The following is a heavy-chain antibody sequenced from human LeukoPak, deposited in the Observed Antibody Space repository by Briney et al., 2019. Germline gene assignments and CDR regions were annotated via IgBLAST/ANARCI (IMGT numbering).Heavy chain of an antibody. CDR3: TRGPPRVTWFDP. Sequence: PSETLSLTCTVSGGSVSSGSYYWNWIRQPPGKGLEWIGNIYYSGRANYNPSLKSRVTMSVDTSRSQFSLKLRSVTAADTAVYYCTRGPPRVTWFDPWGQGTLVTVSS. CDR1: GGSVSSGSYY. V-gene: IGHV4-61*01. J-gene: IGHJ5*02. CDR2: IYYSGRA.